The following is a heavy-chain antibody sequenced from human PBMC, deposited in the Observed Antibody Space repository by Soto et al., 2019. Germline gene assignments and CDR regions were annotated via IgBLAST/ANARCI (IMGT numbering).Heavy chain of an antibody. CDR2: IDPVYSYT. Sequence: GESLKISCKGSGYSFTSYWISWVRQMRVKGLEFMGSIDPVYSYTNCSPSFQGDVTIASDNSISTAYLQLSSLKASYTAMYYFXRRDCSGGSRNDYYGMDVWGQGTTVTVSS. CDR3: XRRDCSGGSRNDYYGMDV. CDR1: GYSFTSYW. V-gene: IGHV5-10-1*01. J-gene: IGHJ6*02. D-gene: IGHD2-15*01.